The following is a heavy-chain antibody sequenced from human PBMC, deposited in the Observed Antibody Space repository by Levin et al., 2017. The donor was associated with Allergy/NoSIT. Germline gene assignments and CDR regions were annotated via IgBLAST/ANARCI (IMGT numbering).Heavy chain of an antibody. V-gene: IGHV4-34*01. CDR1: GGSFSGYY. Sequence: PSETLSLTCAVYGGSFSGYYWSWIRQPPGKGLEWIGEINHSGSTNYNPSLKSRVTISVDTSKNQFSLKLSSVTAADTAVYYCAREGRGSYGYWRLGYWGQGTLVTVSS. CDR3: AREGRGSYGYWRLGY. CDR2: INHSGST. J-gene: IGHJ4*02. D-gene: IGHD5-18*01.